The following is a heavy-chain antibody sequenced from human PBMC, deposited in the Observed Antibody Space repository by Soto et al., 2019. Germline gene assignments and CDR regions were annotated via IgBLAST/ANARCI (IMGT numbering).Heavy chain of an antibody. CDR3: AKGSSGSYWPFDY. J-gene: IGHJ4*02. CDR1: GFTFSSYA. Sequence: PGGPLRLSCAASGFTFSSYAMSWFRQAPGKGQEWVSAISGSGATTYYAESVKGRFTISRDNSKNTLYLQMNSLRAEDTAVYYCAKGSSGSYWPFDYWGQGTLVTVSS. CDR2: ISGSGATT. D-gene: IGHD1-26*01. V-gene: IGHV3-23*01.